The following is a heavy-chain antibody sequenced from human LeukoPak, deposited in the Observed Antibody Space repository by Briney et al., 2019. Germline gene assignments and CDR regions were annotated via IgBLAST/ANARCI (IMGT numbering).Heavy chain of an antibody. CDR3: ARDFRIPRSDAFDI. D-gene: IGHD5-18*01. CDR2: ISSSSSYI. Sequence: GGSLRLSCAAPGFTFSSYRMTWVRQAPGKGLEWVSSISSSSSYIYYAESVKGRFTISRDNAKNSLYLQMNSLRAEDTAIYYCARDFRIPRSDAFDIWGQGTMVTVSS. CDR1: GFTFSSYR. V-gene: IGHV3-21*01. J-gene: IGHJ3*02.